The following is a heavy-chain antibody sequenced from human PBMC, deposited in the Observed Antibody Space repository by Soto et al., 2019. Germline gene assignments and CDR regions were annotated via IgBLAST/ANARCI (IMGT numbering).Heavy chain of an antibody. D-gene: IGHD3-3*01. Sequence: GGSLRLSCAASGFTFSSYAMSWVRQAPGEGLEWVSAISGSGGSTYYADSVKGRFTISRDNSKNTLYLQMNSLRAEDTAVYYCAKITIFGVVIRLAYWGQGTLVTVSS. J-gene: IGHJ4*02. CDR1: GFTFSSYA. CDR3: AKITIFGVVIRLAY. V-gene: IGHV3-23*01. CDR2: ISGSGGST.